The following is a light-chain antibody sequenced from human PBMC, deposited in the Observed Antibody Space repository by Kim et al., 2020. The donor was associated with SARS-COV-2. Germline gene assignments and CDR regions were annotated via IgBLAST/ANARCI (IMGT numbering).Light chain of an antibody. J-gene: IGLJ1*01. Sequence: GQSITLSCTGTSSDVGSYNLVSWYQQHPGKAPKLMIYEVSKRPSGVSNRFSGSKSGNTASLTISGLQAEDEADYYCCSYAGSSTYVFRTGTKVTVL. CDR2: EVS. CDR1: SSDVGSYNL. V-gene: IGLV2-23*02. CDR3: CSYAGSSTYV.